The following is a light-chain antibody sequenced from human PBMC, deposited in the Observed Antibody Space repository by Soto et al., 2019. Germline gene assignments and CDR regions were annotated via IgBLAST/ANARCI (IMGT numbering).Light chain of an antibody. CDR2: GAS. V-gene: IGKV3-15*01. J-gene: IGKJ1*01. CDR3: QHYNNWPPWT. Sequence: EIVMTQSPATLSVSPGERATLSCRASQSVSSNLAWYQHKPGQAPRLLIFGASTRATGIPARFSGSGSGTEFTLTISSLQSEALAVYYCQHYNNWPPWTFGQGTKVEIK. CDR1: QSVSSN.